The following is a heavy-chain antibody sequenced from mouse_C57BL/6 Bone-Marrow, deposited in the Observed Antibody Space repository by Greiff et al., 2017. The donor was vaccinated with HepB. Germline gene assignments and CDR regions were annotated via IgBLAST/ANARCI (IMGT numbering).Heavy chain of an antibody. V-gene: IGHV1-76*01. CDR1: GYTFTDYY. Sequence: QLQQSGAELVRPGASVKLSCKASGYTFTDYYINWVKQRPGQGLEWIARIYPGSGNTYYNEKFKGKATLTAEKSSSTAYMQLSSLTSEDSAVYFCARSSYYSNFTFAYWGQGTLVTVSA. CDR2: IYPGSGNT. CDR3: ARSSYYSNFTFAY. J-gene: IGHJ3*01. D-gene: IGHD2-5*01.